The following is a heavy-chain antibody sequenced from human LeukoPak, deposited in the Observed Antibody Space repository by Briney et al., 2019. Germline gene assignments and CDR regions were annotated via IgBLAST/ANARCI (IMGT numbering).Heavy chain of an antibody. CDR3: AKAGPVGTATFDY. V-gene: IGHV3-23*01. D-gene: IGHD1-26*01. CDR1: GFTFRSYA. J-gene: IGHJ4*02. CDR2: ISGSGGGT. Sequence: GGSLRLSCAASGFTFRSYAMNWVRQAPGKGLEWVSGISGSGGGTYYADSVKGRFTISRDNSKNTLYLQMNSLRAEDTAVYYCAKAGPVGTATFDYWGQGTLVTVSS.